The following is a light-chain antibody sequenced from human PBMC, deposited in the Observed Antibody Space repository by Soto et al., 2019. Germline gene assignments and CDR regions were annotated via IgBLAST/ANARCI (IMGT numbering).Light chain of an antibody. Sequence: QSVLTQPPSVSGAPGQRVTISCTGSSSNIGAGYDVHWYQQLPGTAPKLLIYANSNRPSGVPDRFSGSKSGTSASLAITGLQAEAEADYYCQSYDSSLSGWVFGGGTKLTVL. J-gene: IGLJ3*02. CDR3: QSYDSSLSGWV. CDR1: SSNIGAGYD. CDR2: ANS. V-gene: IGLV1-40*01.